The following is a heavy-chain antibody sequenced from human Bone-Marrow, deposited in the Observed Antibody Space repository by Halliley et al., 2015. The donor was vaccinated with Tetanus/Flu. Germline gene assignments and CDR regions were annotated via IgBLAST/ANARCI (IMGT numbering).Heavy chain of an antibody. CDR2: IYPNKGDT. Sequence: LEWKGWIYPNKGDTNYAQKFQGWVTMTRDTSINTVYMELSRLKPDDTAVYYCARGPDYYGMDVWGQGTTVTVSS. V-gene: IGHV1-2*04. CDR3: ARGPDYYGMDV. J-gene: IGHJ6*02.